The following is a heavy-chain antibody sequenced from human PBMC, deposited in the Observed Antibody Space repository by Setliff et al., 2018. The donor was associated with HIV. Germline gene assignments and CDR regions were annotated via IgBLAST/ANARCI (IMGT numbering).Heavy chain of an antibody. J-gene: IGHJ4*02. Sequence: PSETLSLTCSVSGGSISSDYYRSWIRQPPGKGLEWIGYIYTSGSTNYNPSLKSRVTISVDTSKNQFSLKLRSVTAADTAVYYCEVAGQWGQGTLVTVSS. CDR1: GGSISSDY. CDR2: IYTSGST. CDR3: EVAGQ. V-gene: IGHV4-4*09. D-gene: IGHD6-19*01.